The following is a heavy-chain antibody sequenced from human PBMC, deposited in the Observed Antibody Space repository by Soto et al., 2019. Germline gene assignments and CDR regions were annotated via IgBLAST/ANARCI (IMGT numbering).Heavy chain of an antibody. CDR3: AREGYPALTGNKGRIDY. V-gene: IGHV6-1*01. CDR2: TYYRSKWYN. D-gene: IGHD1-20*01. J-gene: IGHJ4*02. Sequence: QVQLQQSGPGLVKPSQTLSLTCAISGDSVSSNSAAWNWIRQSPSRGLEWLGRTYYRSKWYNDYAVSVKSRIPINPDTSKNQFSLQLNSVTPEDTAVYYCAREGYPALTGNKGRIDYWGQGTLVTVSS. CDR1: GDSVSSNSAA.